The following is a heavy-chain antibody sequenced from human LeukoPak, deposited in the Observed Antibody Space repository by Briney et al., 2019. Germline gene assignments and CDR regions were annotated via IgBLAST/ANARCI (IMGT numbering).Heavy chain of an antibody. Sequence: SETLSLTCTVSGDSVSNYYWSWIRQFPGKGLEWIGYVYDSESTNYNPSLQSRVSLSLDTSKNQISLRLESVTAADTAIYYCARDKSKQQALGGYFYYMDVWGRGTTVIVSS. CDR2: VYDSEST. CDR3: ARDKSKQQALGGYFYYMDV. D-gene: IGHD3-10*01. J-gene: IGHJ6*03. V-gene: IGHV4-59*02. CDR1: GDSVSNYY.